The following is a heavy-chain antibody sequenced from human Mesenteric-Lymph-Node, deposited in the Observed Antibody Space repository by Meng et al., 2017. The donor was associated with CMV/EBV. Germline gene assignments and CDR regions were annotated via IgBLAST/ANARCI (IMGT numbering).Heavy chain of an antibody. D-gene: IGHD1-1*01. CDR2: IIPYSGVT. CDR1: GYTLGAYY. J-gene: IGHJ4*02. CDR3: AREGSVHLTTFEV. Sequence: ASVKVSCKASGYTLGAYYMHWVRQAPGQGLEWMGWIIPYSGVTEYAQKFQGRVTMTRDTSMNTAYMELTRLTFDDAAVYFCAREGSVHLTTFEVWGQGTLVTVSS. V-gene: IGHV1-2*02.